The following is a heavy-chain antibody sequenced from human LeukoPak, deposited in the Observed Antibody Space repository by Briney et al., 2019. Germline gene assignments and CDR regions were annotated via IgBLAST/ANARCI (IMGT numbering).Heavy chain of an antibody. CDR3: VMTAGRAAATAH. CDR2: ISNSGNTI. J-gene: IGHJ1*01. CDR1: GFTSRFSFSDYY. Sequence: GGSLRLSCAASGFTSRFSFSDYYMSWIRQAPGKGLEWLSFISNSGNTIHYADSVRGRFTISRDNAKNSLYLQMNSLRVDDTATYYCVMTAGRAAATAHWGQGALVTVSS. V-gene: IGHV3-11*04.